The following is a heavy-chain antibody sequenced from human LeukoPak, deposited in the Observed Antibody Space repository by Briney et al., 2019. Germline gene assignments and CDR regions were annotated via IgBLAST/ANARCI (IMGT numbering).Heavy chain of an antibody. CDR2: ISDDGSNK. J-gene: IGHJ6*02. V-gene: IGHV3-30-3*01. D-gene: IGHD6-13*01. CDR3: ARDMYSGSWPPYCAMDV. Sequence: PGGSLRLSCAASGVTFGSYAMHWVRQAPGKGREWVSVISDDGSNKYYADSVKGRFTISRDNSKNTLYLQMNSLRAEDTAVYYCARDMYSGSWPPYCAMDVWGQGTTVTVSS. CDR1: GVTFGSYA.